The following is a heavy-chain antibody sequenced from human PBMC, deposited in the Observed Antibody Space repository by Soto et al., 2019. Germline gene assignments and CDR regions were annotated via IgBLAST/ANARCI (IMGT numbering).Heavy chain of an antibody. V-gene: IGHV3-30*03. CDR2: ISYDRSNK. CDR3: ARDRGLIFTGGRTADY. Sequence: PGGSLRLSCAASGFTFSSYGMHWVRQAPGKGLEWVAVISYDRSNKYYADSVKGRFTISRDNAKNSLYLQMNSLRAEDTAVYYCARDRGLIFTGGRTADYWGQGTLVTVSS. CDR1: GFTFSSYG. D-gene: IGHD3-9*01. J-gene: IGHJ4*02.